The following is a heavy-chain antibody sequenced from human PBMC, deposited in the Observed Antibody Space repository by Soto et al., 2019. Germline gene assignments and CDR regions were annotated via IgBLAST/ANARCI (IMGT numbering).Heavy chain of an antibody. D-gene: IGHD3-16*02. CDR1: GGSVNGYY. J-gene: IGHJ4*02. CDR3: AREIVIMITFGGVIVYFDY. V-gene: IGHV4-4*07. Sequence: SETLSLTCAVYGGSVNGYYWSWIRQPAGKGLEWIGRIYTSGSTNYNPSLKSRVTMSVDTSKNQFSLKLSSVTAADTAVYYCAREIVIMITFGGVIVYFDYWGQGTLVTVSS. CDR2: IYTSGST.